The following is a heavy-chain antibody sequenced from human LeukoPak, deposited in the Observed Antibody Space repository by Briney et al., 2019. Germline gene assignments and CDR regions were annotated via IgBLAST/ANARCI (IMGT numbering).Heavy chain of an antibody. V-gene: IGHV3-21*01. CDR3: AREGIAARLFGY. CDR2: ISSSSSYI. D-gene: IGHD6-6*01. Sequence: GGSLRLSCAASGFTFSSYSMNWVRQAPGKGLEWVSSISSSSSYIYYADSVKGRFTISRDNAKNSLYLQMNSLRAEDTAVYYCAREGIAARLFGYWGQGTLVTVSS. J-gene: IGHJ4*02. CDR1: GFTFSSYS.